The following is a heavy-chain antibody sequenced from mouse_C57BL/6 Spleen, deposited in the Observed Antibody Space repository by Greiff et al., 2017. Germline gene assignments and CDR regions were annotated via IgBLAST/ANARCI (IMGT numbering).Heavy chain of an antibody. V-gene: IGHV1-42*01. CDR3: ARGAGGNFDY. CDR1: GYSFTGYY. Sequence: EVKLVESGPELVKPGASVKISCKASGYSFTGYYMNWVKQSPEKSLEWIGEINPSTGGTTYNQKFKAKATLTVDKSSSTAYMQLKSLTSEDSAVYYCARGAGGNFDYWGQGTTLTVSS. CDR2: INPSTGGT. J-gene: IGHJ2*01.